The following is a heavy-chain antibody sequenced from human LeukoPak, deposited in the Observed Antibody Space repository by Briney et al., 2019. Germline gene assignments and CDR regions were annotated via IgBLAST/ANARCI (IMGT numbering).Heavy chain of an antibody. D-gene: IGHD3-3*01. CDR2: IYYSGST. J-gene: IGHJ4*02. V-gene: IGHV4-59*08. CDR1: GGSISSYY. CDR3: ARLRFWVDY. Sequence: SETLSLTCTVSGGSISSYYWSWIRQPLGKGLEWIGYIYYSGSTNYNPSLKSRVTISVDTSKNQFSLKLSSVTAADTAVYYCARLRFWVDYWGQGTLVTVSS.